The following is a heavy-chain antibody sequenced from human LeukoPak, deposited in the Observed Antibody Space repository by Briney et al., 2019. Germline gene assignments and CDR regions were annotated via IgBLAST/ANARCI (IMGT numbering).Heavy chain of an antibody. CDR1: GYTFTSYD. J-gene: IGHJ4*02. D-gene: IGHD6-13*01. CDR3: ARGVAAGYDY. Sequence: ASAKVSCKASGYTFTSYDINWVRQATGQGLEWMGWMSPNSDYTGYAQKFQGRVTMTRNTSISTAYMELSSLRSDDTAMYFCARGVAAGYDYWGQGTLVTVSS. CDR2: MSPNSDYT. V-gene: IGHV1-8*01.